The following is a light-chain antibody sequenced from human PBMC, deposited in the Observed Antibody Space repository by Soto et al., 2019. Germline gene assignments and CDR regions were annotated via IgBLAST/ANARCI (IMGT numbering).Light chain of an antibody. V-gene: IGLV1-40*01. CDR1: SSDIGAGYR. Sequence: VVTQPPSVSGAPGERVTISCTGSSSDIGAGYRVRWYQQVPGTAPKLLIYDNTNRPSGVPARFSGSKSGTSASLAISGLQAEDEADYYCQSFDKYLSAVVFGGGTKLTVL. CDR3: QSFDKYLSAVV. J-gene: IGLJ2*01. CDR2: DNT.